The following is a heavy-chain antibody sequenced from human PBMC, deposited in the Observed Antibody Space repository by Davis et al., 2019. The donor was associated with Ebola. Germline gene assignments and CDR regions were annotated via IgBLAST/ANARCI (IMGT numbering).Heavy chain of an antibody. V-gene: IGHV3-23*01. CDR2: ISASGGAT. J-gene: IGHJ4*02. CDR1: GFLFSSYA. Sequence: PGGSLRLSCAASGFLFSSYAMSWVRQALGRGLEWVSSISASGGATFYADSVKGRIVMSRDNSNDTLYLRMNNLRAEDTAIYYCAKDLTSYYGSGDFFDYWGQGILVTVSS. CDR3: AKDLTSYYGSGDFFDY. D-gene: IGHD3-10*01.